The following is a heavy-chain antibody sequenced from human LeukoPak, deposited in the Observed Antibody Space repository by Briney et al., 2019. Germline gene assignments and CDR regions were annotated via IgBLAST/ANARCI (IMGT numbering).Heavy chain of an antibody. J-gene: IGHJ3*02. V-gene: IGHV3-72*01. CDR2: NRDKSKSYTT. Sequence: GGSLRLSCAASGFTVSDHYIDWVRQAPGKGLEWVGRNRDKSKSYTTDYAASVRGRFTISRDDSKNSLYLQMYSLKTEDTAVYFCTRPSYYDSRGYSTNGFDIWGQGTMVTVSS. D-gene: IGHD3-22*01. CDR1: GFTVSDHY. CDR3: TRPSYYDSRGYSTNGFDI.